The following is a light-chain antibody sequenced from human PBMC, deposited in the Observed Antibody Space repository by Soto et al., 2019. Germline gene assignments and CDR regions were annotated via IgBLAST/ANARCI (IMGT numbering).Light chain of an antibody. CDR2: GAS. J-gene: IGKJ1*01. CDR3: QQYGSSLWT. V-gene: IGKV3-20*01. Sequence: EIVLTQSPGTLSLSPGERATLSCRASQSVSSSYLTWYQQKPGQAPRFLIFGASSRATGIPDRFSGRGSGTDFTLTISRLEPEDFAVYYCQQYGSSLWTFGQGTKVEIK. CDR1: QSVSSSY.